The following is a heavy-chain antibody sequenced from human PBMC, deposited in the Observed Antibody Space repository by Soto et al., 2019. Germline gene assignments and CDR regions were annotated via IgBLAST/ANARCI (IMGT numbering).Heavy chain of an antibody. CDR2: IYDSGT. CDR1: GRSISSNIYY. Sequence: SSETLSLTFTVSGRSISSNIYYWGWIRQPPGKGLEWIGNIYDSGTSYNPSLKSRVSISVDTSKNQVSLNLSSVTAADTAVYYCLRSEGLRGQGTLVTVS. V-gene: IGHV4-61*05. J-gene: IGHJ4*02. CDR3: LRSEGL.